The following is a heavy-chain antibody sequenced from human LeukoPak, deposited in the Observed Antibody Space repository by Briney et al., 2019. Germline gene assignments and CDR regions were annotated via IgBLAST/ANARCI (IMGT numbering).Heavy chain of an antibody. CDR3: AKGGGHPDDAFDF. CDR1: GFTFDDYA. CDR2: ITWDAGRI. V-gene: IGHV3-43D*03. D-gene: IGHD2-15*01. Sequence: GGSLRLSCAASGFTFDDYAMHWVRQAPGKGLEWVSLITWDAGRIDYADSVKGRLTISRDNSNNSLYLQMNSLRPEDTALYYCAKGGGHPDDAFDFWGQGTMVTVSS. J-gene: IGHJ3*01.